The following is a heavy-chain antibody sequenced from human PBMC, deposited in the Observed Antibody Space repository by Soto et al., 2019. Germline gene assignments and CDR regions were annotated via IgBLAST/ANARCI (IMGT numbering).Heavy chain of an antibody. CDR1: GFTFSNAW. CDR3: TARSGSKASDI. Sequence: GGSLRLSCAATGFTFSNAWMSWVRQAPGKVLEWVGCIKSKTVGGTTDYAAPVKGRFTISRDDSKNTVYLQMNSLKTEDTAVYYCTARSGSKASDIWGQGTMVTVSS. J-gene: IGHJ3*02. CDR2: IKSKTVGGTT. V-gene: IGHV3-15*01. D-gene: IGHD1-26*01.